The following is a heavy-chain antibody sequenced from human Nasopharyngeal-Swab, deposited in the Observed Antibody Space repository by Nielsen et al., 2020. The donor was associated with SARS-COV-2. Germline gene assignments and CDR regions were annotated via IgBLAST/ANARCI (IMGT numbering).Heavy chain of an antibody. Sequence: GESLKISCAASGFTFGRYTMHWVRQAPGKGLEWVAVISYDGSNKYYADSVKGRFTISRDISKNTLYLQMNSQRAEDTAVFYCASTPLDSSGYYYAFHYWGRGTLVTVSS. V-gene: IGHV3-30-3*01. J-gene: IGHJ4*02. CDR3: ASTPLDSSGYYYAFHY. CDR2: ISYDGSNK. D-gene: IGHD3-22*01. CDR1: GFTFGRYT.